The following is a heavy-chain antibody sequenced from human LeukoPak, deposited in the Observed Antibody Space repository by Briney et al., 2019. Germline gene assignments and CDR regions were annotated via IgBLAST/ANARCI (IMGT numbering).Heavy chain of an antibody. V-gene: IGHV4-59*08. Sequence: SETLSLTCTVSGGSISSYYWRWIRQPPGKGLEWIGYIHYSGSTNYNPSLKSRVTLSLDTSNNQFSLKLSSVTATDTAVYYCARMGGYSGYATHWGQGTLVTVSS. CDR2: IHYSGST. CDR3: ARMGGYSGYATH. D-gene: IGHD5-12*01. CDR1: GGSISSYY. J-gene: IGHJ4*02.